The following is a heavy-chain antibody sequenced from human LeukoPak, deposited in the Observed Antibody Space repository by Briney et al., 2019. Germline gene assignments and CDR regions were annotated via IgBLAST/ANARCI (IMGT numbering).Heavy chain of an antibody. D-gene: IGHD3-22*01. CDR2: ISAYNGNT. J-gene: IGHJ6*02. V-gene: IGHV1-18*01. CDR1: GYTFTSYG. Sequence: GASVKVSCKASGYTFTSYGISWVRQAPGQGLEWMGWISAYNGNTNYAQKLQGRVTMTTDTSTSTAYMELRSLRSDDTAVYYCARDRGDSSGYYYVDYYYYGMDVWGQGTTVTVSS. CDR3: ARDRGDSSGYYYVDYYYYGMDV.